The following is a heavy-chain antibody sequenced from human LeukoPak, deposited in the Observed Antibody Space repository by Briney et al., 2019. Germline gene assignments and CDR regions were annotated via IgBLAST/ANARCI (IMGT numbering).Heavy chain of an antibody. V-gene: IGHV4-4*07. J-gene: IGHJ4*02. CDR2: IYTSGST. Sequence: SETLSLTCTVSGGSISSYYWSWIRQPAGKGLEWIGRIYTSGSTNYNPSLKSRVTISVDTSKNQFSLKLSSVTAADTAVYYCARERGSYYRITFDYWGQGTLVTVSS. CDR1: GGSISSYY. CDR3: ARERGSYYRITFDY. D-gene: IGHD1-26*01.